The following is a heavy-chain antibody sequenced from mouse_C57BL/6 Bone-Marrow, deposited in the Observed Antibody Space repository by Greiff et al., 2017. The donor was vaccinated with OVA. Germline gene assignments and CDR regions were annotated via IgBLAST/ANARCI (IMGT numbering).Heavy chain of an antibody. CDR2: IYPRSGNT. Sequence: VQLQQSGAELARPGASVKLSCKASGYTFTSYGISWVKQRTGQGLEWIGEIYPRSGNTYYNEKFKGKATLTADKSSSTAYMELRSLTSEDSAVYVGARSGYGSSYSYAMDYWGQGTSVTVSS. CDR3: ARSGYGSSYSYAMDY. V-gene: IGHV1-81*01. D-gene: IGHD1-1*01. CDR1: GYTFTSYG. J-gene: IGHJ4*01.